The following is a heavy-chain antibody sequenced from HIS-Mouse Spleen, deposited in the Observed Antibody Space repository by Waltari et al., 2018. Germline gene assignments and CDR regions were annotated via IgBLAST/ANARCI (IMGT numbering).Heavy chain of an antibody. CDR2: IYYSGST. Sequence: QLQLQESGPGLVKPSETLSLTCTVPGCSISSSSYYWAWIRQPPGKGLEWIGSIYYSGSTYYNPSLKSRVTISVDTSKNQFSLKLSSVTAADTAVYYCAREIPYSSSWYDWYFDLWGRGTLVTVSS. CDR1: GCSISSSSYY. J-gene: IGHJ2*01. D-gene: IGHD6-13*01. V-gene: IGHV4-39*07. CDR3: AREIPYSSSWYDWYFDL.